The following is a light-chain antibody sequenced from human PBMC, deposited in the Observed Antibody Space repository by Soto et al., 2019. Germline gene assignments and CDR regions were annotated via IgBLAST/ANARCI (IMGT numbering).Light chain of an antibody. J-gene: IGLJ1*01. CDR2: EVS. CDR1: SSDVGGYNY. V-gene: IGLV2-8*01. CDR3: TSYAGSNNFFYV. Sequence: SVLTQPPSASGSPGQSVTISCPGTSSDVGGYNYVSWYQQHPGKAPKLMIYEVSKRPSGVPDRFSGSKSGNTASLTVSGLQAEDEADYYCTSYAGSNNFFYVFGTGTKVTVL.